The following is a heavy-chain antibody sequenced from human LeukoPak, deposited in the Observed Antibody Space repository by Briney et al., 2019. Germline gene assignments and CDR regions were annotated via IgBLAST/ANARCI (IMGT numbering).Heavy chain of an antibody. V-gene: IGHV5-51*01. CDR3: ARRGWGFGEPIRDHDTFDI. CDR1: GYSFTNYW. D-gene: IGHD3-10*01. CDR2: IYPGDSDA. Sequence: GESLKISCMASGYSFTNYWIAWVRQMPGQGLEWMAIIYPGDSDARYSPSFQGQVTISVDKSISTTYLRWSRLKASDTAMYYCARRGWGFGEPIRDHDTFDIWGQGTMVTVSS. J-gene: IGHJ3*02.